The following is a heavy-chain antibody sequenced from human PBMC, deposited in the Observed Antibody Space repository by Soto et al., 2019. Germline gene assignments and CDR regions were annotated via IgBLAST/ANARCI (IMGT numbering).Heavy chain of an antibody. CDR3: ATGVVRGSRGSYYGIYYFDY. V-gene: IGHV1-24*01. Sequence: ASVKVSCKVSGYTLTELSMHWVRQAPGKGLEWVGGFDPEDGETIYAQKFQGRVTMTEDTSTDTAYMELSSLRSEDTAVYYCATGVVRGSRGSYYGIYYFDYWGQGTLVTVSS. CDR2: FDPEDGET. CDR1: GYTLTELS. D-gene: IGHD1-26*01. J-gene: IGHJ4*02.